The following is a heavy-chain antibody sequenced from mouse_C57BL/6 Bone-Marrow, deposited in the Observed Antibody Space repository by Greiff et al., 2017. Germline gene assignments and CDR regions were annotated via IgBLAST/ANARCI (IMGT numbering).Heavy chain of an antibody. CDR2: ISSGGSYT. J-gene: IGHJ3*01. V-gene: IGHV5-6*01. D-gene: IGHD1-1*01. Sequence: EVKLMESGGDLVKPGGSLKLSCAASGFTFSSYGMSWVRQTPDKRLEWVATISSGGSYTYYPDSVKGRFTISRDNAKNTLYLQMSSLKCEDTAIYYCARLYSGSSLAWFAYWGQGTLVTVSA. CDR1: GFTFSSYG. CDR3: ARLYSGSSLAWFAY.